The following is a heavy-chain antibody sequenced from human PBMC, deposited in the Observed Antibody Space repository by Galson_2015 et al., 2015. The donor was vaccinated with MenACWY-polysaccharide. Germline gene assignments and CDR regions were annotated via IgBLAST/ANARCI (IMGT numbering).Heavy chain of an antibody. J-gene: IGHJ4*02. CDR3: ARAAPTPGLRYFDWLSDFDY. CDR2: ISFSGRT. Sequence: GTLSLTRTVSGGSISSSSYYWGWGRPPPGEGLGGVGGISFSGRTHYNPPLKSRVPISVDPSKNQCSLKLSSVTAADTAVYYCARAAPTPGLRYFDWLSDFDYWGQGTLVTVSS. D-gene: IGHD3-9*01. V-gene: IGHV4-39*01. CDR1: GGSISSSSYY.